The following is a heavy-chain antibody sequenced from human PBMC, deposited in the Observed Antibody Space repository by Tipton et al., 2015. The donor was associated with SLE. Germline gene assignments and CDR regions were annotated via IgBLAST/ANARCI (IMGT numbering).Heavy chain of an antibody. Sequence: TLSLTCTVSGGSISSRTYYWGWIRQPPGKGLEWIGSVSSGGSTYYSPSLKSRVTISIDTSKNQFSLKLSSVTAADTAVYYCARTGTVAGKNYWGQGTLVTVSS. J-gene: IGHJ4*02. CDR3: ARTGTVAGKNY. CDR2: VSSGGST. D-gene: IGHD6-19*01. CDR1: GGSISSRTYY. V-gene: IGHV4-39*07.